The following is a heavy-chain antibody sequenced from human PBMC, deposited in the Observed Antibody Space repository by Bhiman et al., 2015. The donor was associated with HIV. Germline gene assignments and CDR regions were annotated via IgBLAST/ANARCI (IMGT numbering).Heavy chain of an antibody. CDR1: GFTFSTYS. Sequence: EVLLVESGGGLVKPGGSLRLSCAVSGFTFSTYSMIWVRQAPGKGLEWVSSISGSGSYIYYADSMKGRFTISRDNAKKSLYLQMNSLRAEDTAVYYCARDATVTQMVRGVPRWFDPWGQGTLVTVSS. J-gene: IGHJ5*02. D-gene: IGHD3-10*01. V-gene: IGHV3-21*03. CDR2: ISGSGSYI. CDR3: ARDATVTQMVRGVPRWFDP.